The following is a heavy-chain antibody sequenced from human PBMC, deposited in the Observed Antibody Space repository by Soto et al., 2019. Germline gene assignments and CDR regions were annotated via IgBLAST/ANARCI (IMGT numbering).Heavy chain of an antibody. CDR2: IRQDGDDT. J-gene: IGHJ4*02. D-gene: IGHD1-26*01. Sequence: EVQLVESGGDLVQPGGSLRLSCAASGFTFRSYWMTWVRQAPGKGLEWVASIRQDGDDTKYVDSVRGRFTISRDNAKNSLYLQMHTLRADDTAVYYCVREDTTNFCGDYWGQGTLVTVSS. CDR3: VREDTTNFCGDY. CDR1: GFTFRSYW. V-gene: IGHV3-7*05.